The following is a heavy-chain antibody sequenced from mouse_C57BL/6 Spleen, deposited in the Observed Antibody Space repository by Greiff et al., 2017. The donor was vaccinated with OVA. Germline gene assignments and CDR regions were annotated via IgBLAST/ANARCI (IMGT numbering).Heavy chain of an antibody. V-gene: IGHV1-69*01. CDR1: GYTFTSYW. D-gene: IGHD2-3*01. J-gene: IGHJ4*01. CDR3: ARKGGYDCYYDYYAMDY. CDR2: IDPSDSYT. Sequence: QVQLQQPGAELVMPGASVKLSCKASGYTFTSYWMHWVKQRPGQGLEWIGEIDPSDSYTNYNQKFKGKSTLTVDKSSSTAYMQHSSLTSEDSAVYYCARKGGYDCYYDYYAMDYWGQGTSVTVSS.